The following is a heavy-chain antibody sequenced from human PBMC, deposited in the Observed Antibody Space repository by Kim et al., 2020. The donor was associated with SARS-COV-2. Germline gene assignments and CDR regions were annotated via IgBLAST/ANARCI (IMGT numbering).Heavy chain of an antibody. CDR2: AFHSGSP. CDR1: GAAIRTFY. V-gene: IGHV4-59*13. Sequence: SETLSLTCSVSGAAIRTFYWIWIRQAPGKGLEWIGYAFHSGSPKYNPSLKSRVTILLDTSKNQFSLTLKSVTAADTATYFCARDLGISGTDFHYFYGLDV. J-gene: IGHJ6*01. CDR3: ARDLGISGTDFHYFYGLDV. D-gene: IGHD1-26*01.